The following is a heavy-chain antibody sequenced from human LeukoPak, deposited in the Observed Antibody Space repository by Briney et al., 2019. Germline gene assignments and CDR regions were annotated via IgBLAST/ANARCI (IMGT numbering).Heavy chain of an antibody. D-gene: IGHD3-16*01. CDR1: GFTFSSYG. CDR2: IWYDGSNK. V-gene: IGHV3-33*08. CDR3: ASDSAPGSIMITFGGVALDY. Sequence: PGGSLRLSCAASGFTFSSYGMHWVRQAPGKGLEWVAVIWYDGSNKYYADSVKGRFTISRDNSKNTLYLQMNSLRAEDTAVYYCASDSAPGSIMITFGGVALDYWGQGTLVTVSS. J-gene: IGHJ4*02.